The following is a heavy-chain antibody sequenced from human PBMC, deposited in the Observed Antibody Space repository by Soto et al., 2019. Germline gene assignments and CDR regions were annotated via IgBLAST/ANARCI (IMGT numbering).Heavy chain of an antibody. V-gene: IGHV3-7*01. J-gene: IGHJ5*02. D-gene: IGHD2-8*01. Sequence: EVPLVESGGGLVQPGGSLRLSCAASGFTFSSYWMSWVRQAPGKGLEWVANIKQDGSEKYYVDSVKGRFTISRDNGKNSLYLQMHRLRAEDTAVYYCARVLVLMVHAQGAPNWFDPWGQGTLVTVSS. CDR2: IKQDGSEK. CDR1: GFTFSSYW. CDR3: ARVLVLMVHAQGAPNWFDP.